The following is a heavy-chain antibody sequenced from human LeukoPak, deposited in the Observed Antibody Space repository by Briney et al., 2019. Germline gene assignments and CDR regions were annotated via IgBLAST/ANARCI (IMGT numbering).Heavy chain of an antibody. Sequence: GGSRRLSCAASGFTLSNYWMHWVRQAPGKGLVWVSRINADGSSASYADSVKGRFTISRDNAKNTLYLQMNSLRAEDTAVYYCARVGGGSYASKAFDIWGQGTMVTVSS. CDR2: INADGSSA. CDR1: GFTLSNYW. D-gene: IGHD1-26*01. V-gene: IGHV3-74*01. CDR3: ARVGGGSYASKAFDI. J-gene: IGHJ3*02.